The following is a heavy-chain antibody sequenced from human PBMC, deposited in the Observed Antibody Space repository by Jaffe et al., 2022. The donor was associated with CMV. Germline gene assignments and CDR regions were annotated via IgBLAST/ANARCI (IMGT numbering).Heavy chain of an antibody. CDR1: GGSISSYY. D-gene: IGHD3-9*01. CDR2: IYYSGST. Sequence: QVQLQESGPGLVKPSETLSLTCTVSGGSISSYYWSWIRQPPGKGLEWIGYIYYSGSTNYNPSLKSRVTISVDTSKNQFSLKLSSVTAADTAVYYCARSVLRYFDPAPRQLGFDPWGQGTLVTVSS. J-gene: IGHJ5*02. CDR3: ARSVLRYFDPAPRQLGFDP. V-gene: IGHV4-59*08.